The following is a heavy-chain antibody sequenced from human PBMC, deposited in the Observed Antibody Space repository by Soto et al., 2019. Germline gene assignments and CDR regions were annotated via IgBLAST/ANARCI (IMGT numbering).Heavy chain of an antibody. CDR2: IKQDGTEK. CDR3: ARGDTPMITGMDSFDI. Sequence: GGSLRLSCAASGFTFRRYWINWVRQAPGKGLEWVANIKQDGTEKNYVDSVKGRFTISRDNARNSLYLQMDSLRAEDTAVYFCARGDTPMITGMDSFDIWGQGTMVTVSS. D-gene: IGHD5-18*01. V-gene: IGHV3-7*01. CDR1: GFTFRRYW. J-gene: IGHJ3*02.